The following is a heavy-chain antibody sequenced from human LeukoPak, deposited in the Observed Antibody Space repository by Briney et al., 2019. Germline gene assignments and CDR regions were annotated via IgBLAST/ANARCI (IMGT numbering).Heavy chain of an antibody. CDR3: ARDSGYSSTFDY. Sequence: GASVKVSCKASGYTFTSYDINWVRQATGQGLEWMGWMNPNSGNTGYAQKFQGRVTMTRDTSTSTVYMELSSLRSEDTAVYYCARDSGYSSTFDYWGQGTLVTVSS. CDR2: MNPNSGNT. CDR1: GYTFTSYD. J-gene: IGHJ4*02. V-gene: IGHV1-8*01. D-gene: IGHD6-13*01.